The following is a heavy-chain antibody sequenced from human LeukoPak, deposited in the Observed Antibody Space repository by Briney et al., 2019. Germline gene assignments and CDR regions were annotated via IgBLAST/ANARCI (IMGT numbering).Heavy chain of an antibody. CDR1: GGSFSGYY. CDR2: ITHSGST. D-gene: IGHD2-2*01. Sequence: SETLSLTCAVYGGSFSGYYWSWIRQPPGRGLEWIGEITHSGSTNYNPSPKSRVTISVDTSKNQFSLKLSSVTAADTAVYYCARSRDIVVVPAAAFDYWGQGTLVTVSS. J-gene: IGHJ4*02. CDR3: ARSRDIVVVPAAAFDY. V-gene: IGHV4-34*01.